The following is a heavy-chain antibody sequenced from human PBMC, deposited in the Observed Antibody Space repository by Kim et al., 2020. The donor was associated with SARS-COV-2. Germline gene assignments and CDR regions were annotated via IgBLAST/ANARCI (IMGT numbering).Heavy chain of an antibody. CDR1: GYTFTSYY. D-gene: IGHD2-15*01. CDR3: ARGPSCSGGSCYFSRVGYYYYGMDV. V-gene: IGHV1-46*01. Sequence: ASVKVSCKASGYTFTSYYMHWVRQAPGQGLEWMGIINPSGGSTSYAQKFQGRVTMTRDTSTSTVYMELSSLRSEDTAVYYCARGPSCSGGSCYFSRVGYYYYGMDVWGQGTTVTVSS. J-gene: IGHJ6*02. CDR2: INPSGGST.